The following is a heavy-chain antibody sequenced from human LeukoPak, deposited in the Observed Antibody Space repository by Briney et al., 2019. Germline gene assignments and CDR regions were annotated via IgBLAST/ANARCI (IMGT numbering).Heavy chain of an antibody. V-gene: IGHV3-33*01. D-gene: IGHD3-10*01. Sequence: GGSLRLSCAASGFTFSSYGMHWVRQAPGKGLERVAVIWYDGSNKYYADSVKGRFTISRDNSKNTLYLQMNSLRAEDKAVYYCARDLGTTMVRGVIPYDYYYGMDVWGQGTTVTVSS. CDR3: ARDLGTTMVRGVIPYDYYYGMDV. J-gene: IGHJ6*02. CDR2: IWYDGSNK. CDR1: GFTFSSYG.